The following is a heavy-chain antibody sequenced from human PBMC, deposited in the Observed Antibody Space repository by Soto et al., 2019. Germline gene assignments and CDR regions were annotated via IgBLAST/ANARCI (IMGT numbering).Heavy chain of an antibody. CDR1: GYTFTIYG. V-gene: IGHV1-18*01. CDR2: ISAYNGNT. Sequence: ASVKVSCKASGYTFTIYGISWVRQAPGQGLEWMGWISAYNGNTNYAQKLQGRVTMTTDTSTSTAYMELRSLRSDDTAVYYCARDSLAAAHYYYYMDVWGKGTTVTVSS. D-gene: IGHD6-13*01. J-gene: IGHJ6*03. CDR3: ARDSLAAAHYYYYMDV.